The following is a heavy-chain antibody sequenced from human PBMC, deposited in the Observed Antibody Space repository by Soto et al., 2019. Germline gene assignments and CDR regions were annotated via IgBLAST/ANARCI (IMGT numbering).Heavy chain of an antibody. CDR2: IWYDGSNK. V-gene: IGHV3-33*01. D-gene: IGHD6-25*01. Sequence: QVQLVESGGGVVQPGRSLRLSCAASGFTFSSYGMHWVRQAPGKGLEWVAVIWYDGSNKYYADSVKGRFTISRDNSKNTLYLQMNSLRAEDTAVYYCAREGGFSLYFDYWGQGTLVTVSS. CDR3: AREGGFSLYFDY. CDR1: GFTFSSYG. J-gene: IGHJ4*02.